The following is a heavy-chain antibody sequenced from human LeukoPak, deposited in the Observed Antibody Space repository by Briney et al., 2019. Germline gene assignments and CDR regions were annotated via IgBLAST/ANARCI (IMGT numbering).Heavy chain of an antibody. J-gene: IGHJ4*02. CDR1: GGSFSGYY. CDR3: ARGWMKWEPHRQTTVPGGPDYFDY. V-gene: IGHV4-34*01. Sequence: SETLSLTCAVYGGSFSGYYWSWLRQPPGKGLEWIGEINHSGSTNYNPSLKSRVTISVDTSKNQFSLKLSSVTAADTAVYYCARGWMKWEPHRQTTVPGGPDYFDYWGQGTLVTVSS. D-gene: IGHD1-26*01. CDR2: INHSGST.